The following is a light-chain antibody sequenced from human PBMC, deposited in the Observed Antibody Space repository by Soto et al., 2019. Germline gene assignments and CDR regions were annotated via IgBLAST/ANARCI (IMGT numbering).Light chain of an antibody. Sequence: EIVFTHAPGTLCSSPGEIAALSCRSSQSLSNNIYLAWYQQKPGQAPRLLIYGASSRATGIPNRFSGSGSGTDFTLTISRLEPEDFEVYYCQQYGNAPQTFGQGTKVYIK. V-gene: IGKV3-20*01. CDR3: QQYGNAPQT. CDR1: QSLSNNIY. J-gene: IGKJ1*01. CDR2: GAS.